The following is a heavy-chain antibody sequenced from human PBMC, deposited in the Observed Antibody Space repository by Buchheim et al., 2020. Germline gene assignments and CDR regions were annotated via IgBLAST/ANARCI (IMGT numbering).Heavy chain of an antibody. D-gene: IGHD3-10*01. V-gene: IGHV4-34*01. Sequence: QVQLQQWGAGLLKPSETLSLTCAVYGGSFSGYYWSWIRQPPGKGLEWIGEINHSGSTNYNPSLKSRVTISVDTSKNQFSLKLSSVTAADTAVYYCARLPRGYYYYYYMDVWGKGTT. J-gene: IGHJ6*03. CDR2: INHSGST. CDR1: GGSFSGYY. CDR3: ARLPRGYYYYYYMDV.